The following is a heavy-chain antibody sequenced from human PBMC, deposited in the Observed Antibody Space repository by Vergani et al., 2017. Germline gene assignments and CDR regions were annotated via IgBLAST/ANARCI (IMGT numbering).Heavy chain of an antibody. J-gene: IGHJ5*02. V-gene: IGHV4-59*01. CDR1: GGSISSYY. CDR3: ARDATYYYDSSGSGFDP. Sequence: QVQLQQWGAGLLKPSETLSLTCTVSGGSISSYYWSWIRQPPGKGLEWIGYIYYSGSTNYNPSLKSRVTISVDTSKNQFSLKLSSVTAADTAVYYCARDATYYYDSSGSGFDPWGQGTLVTVSS. D-gene: IGHD3-22*01. CDR2: IYYSGST.